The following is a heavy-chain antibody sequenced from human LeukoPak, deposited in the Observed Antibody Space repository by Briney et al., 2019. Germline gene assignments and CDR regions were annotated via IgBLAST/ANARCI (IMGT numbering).Heavy chain of an antibody. CDR1: DYTFTSYR. CDR2: ISAYNGNT. V-gene: IGHV1-18*01. D-gene: IGHD5-12*01. Sequence: VASVKASCKAPDYTFTSYRISWVRQPPGQGLEWLGWISAYNGNTNYAQKLQGRVNMTTDTSTSTAYMELRSLRSDDTAVYYCARVGYSGLLRHDYWGQGTLVTVSS. J-gene: IGHJ4*02. CDR3: ARVGYSGLLRHDY.